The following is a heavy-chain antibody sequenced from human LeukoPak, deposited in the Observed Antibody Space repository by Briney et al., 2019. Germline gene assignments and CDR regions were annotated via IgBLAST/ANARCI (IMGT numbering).Heavy chain of an antibody. V-gene: IGHV1-2*02. CDR3: AREHCSGGSCYHDY. J-gene: IGHJ4*02. CDR2: INPNSGGT. Sequence: ASVKVSCTASGYTFTGYYMHWVRQAPGQGLEWMGWINPNSGGTNYAQKFQGRVTMTRDTSISTAYMELSRLRSDDTAVYYCAREHCSGGSCYHDYWGQGTLVTVSS. CDR1: GYTFTGYY. D-gene: IGHD2-15*01.